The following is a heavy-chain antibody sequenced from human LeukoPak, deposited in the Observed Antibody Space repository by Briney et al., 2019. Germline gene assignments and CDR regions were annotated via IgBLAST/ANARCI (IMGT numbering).Heavy chain of an antibody. D-gene: IGHD3-22*01. V-gene: IGHV3-30-3*01. CDR2: ISYDGSNK. CDR3: ARDHSYDSSGYYWDDAFDI. Sequence: GGSLRLSCAASGFTFSSYAMHWVRQAPGKGLAGVAVISYDGSNKYYADSVKGRFTIPRDNSKNTLYLQMNSLRAEDTAVYYCARDHSYDSSGYYWDDAFDIWGQGTMVTVSS. CDR1: GFTFSSYA. J-gene: IGHJ3*02.